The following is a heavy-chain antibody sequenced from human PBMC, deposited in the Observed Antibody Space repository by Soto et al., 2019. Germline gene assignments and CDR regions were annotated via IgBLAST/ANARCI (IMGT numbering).Heavy chain of an antibody. V-gene: IGHV3-53*01. Sequence: GGSLRLSCAASGFTVSSNYMSWVRQAPGKGLEWVSVIYSGGSTYYADSVKGRFTISRDNSKNTLYLQMNSLRAEDTAVYYCARYSSGWSEYYFDYWGQGTLVTVSS. CDR3: ARYSSGWSEYYFDY. CDR1: GFTVSSNY. D-gene: IGHD6-19*01. J-gene: IGHJ4*02. CDR2: IYSGGST.